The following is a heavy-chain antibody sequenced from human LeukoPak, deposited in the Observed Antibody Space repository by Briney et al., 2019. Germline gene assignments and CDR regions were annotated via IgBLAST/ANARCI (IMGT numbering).Heavy chain of an antibody. CDR2: IIPIFGTA. V-gene: IGHV1-69*05. CDR3: AGGLYRRGYYFDY. J-gene: IGHJ4*02. CDR1: GGTFSSYA. D-gene: IGHD5-24*01. Sequence: SVKVSCKASGGTFSSYAISWVRQAPGQGLEWMGGIIPIFGTANYAQKFQGRVTITTDESTSTAYMELSSLRSEDTAVYYCAGGLYRRGYYFDYWGQGTLVTVSS.